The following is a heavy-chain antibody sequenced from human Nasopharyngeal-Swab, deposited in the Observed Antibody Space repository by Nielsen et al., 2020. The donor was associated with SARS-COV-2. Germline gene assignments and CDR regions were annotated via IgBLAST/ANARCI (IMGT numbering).Heavy chain of an antibody. CDR3: GRIGFHLFLWNFYYYMDV. J-gene: IGHJ6*03. V-gene: IGHV2-26*01. CDR2: IFSRDEK. Sequence: WIRQPPGKALEWLAHIFSRDEKYYSSSLKSRRTVSKETSKNQVVLTMTNMDPVDTGTYYCGRIGFHLFLWNFYYYMDVWGKGTTVTVSS. D-gene: IGHD3-10*01.